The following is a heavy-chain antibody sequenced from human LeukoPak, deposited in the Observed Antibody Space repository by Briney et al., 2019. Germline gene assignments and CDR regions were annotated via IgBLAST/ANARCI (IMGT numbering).Heavy chain of an antibody. J-gene: IGHJ4*02. CDR1: GLSFSSYW. V-gene: IGHV3-7*01. CDR3: GRDLGYSSFDY. Sequence: GGSLRLSCAASGLSFSSYWMSWVRQAPGKGLEWVANIKEDESEKNYVDSVEGRISISRDNAKNSLYLQMNSLRAEDTAVYYCGRDLGYSSFDYWGQGTLVTVSS. D-gene: IGHD6-13*01. CDR2: IKEDESEK.